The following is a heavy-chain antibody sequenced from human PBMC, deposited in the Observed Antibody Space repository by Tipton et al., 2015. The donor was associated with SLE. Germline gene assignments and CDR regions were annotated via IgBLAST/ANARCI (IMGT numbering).Heavy chain of an antibody. D-gene: IGHD3-10*01. Sequence: GLVKPSETLSLTCTVSGASITNFYWSWIRQPPGKGLEWVANIKEDGNEKYYVDSVKGRFTISRDNARNSLYLQMNTLRAEDTAVYFCARDRAAEYYFQNWGQGTLVTVSS. J-gene: IGHJ4*01. V-gene: IGHV3-7*01. CDR2: IKEDGNEK. CDR1: GASITNFY. CDR3: ARDRAAEYYFQN.